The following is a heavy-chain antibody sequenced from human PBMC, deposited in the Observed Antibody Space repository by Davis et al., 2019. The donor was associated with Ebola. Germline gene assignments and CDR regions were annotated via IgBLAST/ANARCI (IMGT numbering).Heavy chain of an antibody. CDR1: GGTFSSYA. D-gene: IGHD6-6*01. V-gene: IGHV1-69*06. Sequence: SVKVSCKASGGTFSSYAISWVRQAPGQGLEWMGGIIPIFGTANYAQKFQGRVTITADKSTSTAYMELSSLRSEDTAVYYCARAGEQLVRSFFDYWGQGTLVTVSS. CDR2: IIPIFGTA. J-gene: IGHJ4*02. CDR3: ARAGEQLVRSFFDY.